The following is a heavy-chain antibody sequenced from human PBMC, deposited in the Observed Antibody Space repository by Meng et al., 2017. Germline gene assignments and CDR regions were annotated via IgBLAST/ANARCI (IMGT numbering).Heavy chain of an antibody. D-gene: IGHD4-11*01. J-gene: IGHJ5*02. CDR1: GYSISSGSH. Sequence: SETLSLTCAVSGYSISSGSHWGWVRQPAGKSLEWIASIFHTITTSYNPPLRSRATTSEDTSNNQFSLRLNSVDAADTAICYCVRDLPTGYFDPWGQGALVTVSS. V-gene: IGHV4-38-2*02. CDR2: IFHTITT. CDR3: VRDLPTGYFDP.